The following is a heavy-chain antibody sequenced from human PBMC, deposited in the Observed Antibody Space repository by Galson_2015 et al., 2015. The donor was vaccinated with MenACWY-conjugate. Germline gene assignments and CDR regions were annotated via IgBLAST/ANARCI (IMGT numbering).Heavy chain of an antibody. CDR1: GFTFSSYW. CDR2: INSDGSST. V-gene: IGHV3-74*01. D-gene: IGHD1-26*01. Sequence: SLSLSCAVSGFTFSSYWMHWVRQAPGKGLVWVSRINSDGSSTSYADTAKGRFTISRDNAKNTLYLQMNSLRAEDTAVYYCARTGGSPPRGFDYWGQGTLVTVSS. CDR3: ARTGGSPPRGFDY. J-gene: IGHJ4*02.